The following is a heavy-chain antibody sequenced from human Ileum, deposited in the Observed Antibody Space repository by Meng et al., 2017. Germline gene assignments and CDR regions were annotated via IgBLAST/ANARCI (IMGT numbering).Heavy chain of an antibody. CDR2: ILPILNAS. CDR3: ARDCSGGGCFDP. D-gene: IGHD2-15*01. V-gene: IGHV1-69*10. Sequence: QVQLVQSGAEVKYPGSSVTVSCKASGGAFSRSAIGWLRQAPGRGLEWMGGILPILNASTYAQNFKGRVTLSADMATTTVYMELSSLTSDDTAVYFCARDCSGGGCFDPWGQGTLVTVSS. CDR1: GGAFSRSA. J-gene: IGHJ5*02.